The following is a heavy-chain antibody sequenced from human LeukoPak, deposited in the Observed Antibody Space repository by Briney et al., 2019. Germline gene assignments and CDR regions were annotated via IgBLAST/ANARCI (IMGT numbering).Heavy chain of an antibody. CDR1: GGTFSSYA. Sequence: SVKVSCKASGGTFSSYAISWVRQAPGQGLEWMGGIIPILGTANYAQKFQGRVTITADESTSTAYMELSSLRSEDTAVYYCARGSMVRGVVFAPWAREPLVTVSS. J-gene: IGHJ5*02. CDR3: ARGSMVRGVVFAP. CDR2: IIPILGTA. D-gene: IGHD3-10*01. V-gene: IGHV1-69*13.